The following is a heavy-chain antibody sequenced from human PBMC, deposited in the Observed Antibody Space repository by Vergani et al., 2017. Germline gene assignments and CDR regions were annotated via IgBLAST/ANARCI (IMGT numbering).Heavy chain of an antibody. CDR1: GYSISSGYY. V-gene: IGHV4-38-2*01. Sequence: QVQLQESGPGLVKPSETLSLTCAVSGYSISSGYYWGWIRQPPGKGLEWSGSIYHSGSTYYNPSLKSRVTISVDTSKNQFCLKLSSVTAADTAVYYCARQSPYYDCWSGYRWGAFDIWGQGTMVTVSS. J-gene: IGHJ3*02. CDR2: IYHSGST. CDR3: ARQSPYYDCWSGYRWGAFDI. D-gene: IGHD3-3*01.